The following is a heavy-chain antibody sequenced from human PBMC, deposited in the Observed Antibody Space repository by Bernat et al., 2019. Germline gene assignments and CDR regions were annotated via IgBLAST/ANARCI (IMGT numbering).Heavy chain of an antibody. J-gene: IGHJ3*02. Sequence: EVQLVESGGGLVQPGGSLRLSCSASGFTFSSYAMHWVRQAPGKGLEYVSAISSNGGSTYYADSVKGRFTISRDNSKNTLYLQMSSLRAEDTAVYYCAREETRGRDAFDMWGQGTMITVSS. CDR3: AREETRGRDAFDM. V-gene: IGHV3-64D*06. D-gene: IGHD3-16*01. CDR2: ISSNGGST. CDR1: GFTFSSYA.